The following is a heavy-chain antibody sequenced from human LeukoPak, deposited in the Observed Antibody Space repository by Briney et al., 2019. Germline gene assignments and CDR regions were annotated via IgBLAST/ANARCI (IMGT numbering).Heavy chain of an antibody. Sequence: PSETLSLTCAVYGGSFSDYYWNWIRQPPGKGLEWIGEINHSGSTNYNPSLKSRVTISVDTSKNQFSLKLSSVTAADTAVYYCARGLAGAILGYYYYYMDVWGKGTTVTLSS. J-gene: IGHJ6*03. V-gene: IGHV4-34*01. D-gene: IGHD6-13*01. CDR1: GGSFSDYY. CDR2: INHSGST. CDR3: ARGLAGAILGYYYYYMDV.